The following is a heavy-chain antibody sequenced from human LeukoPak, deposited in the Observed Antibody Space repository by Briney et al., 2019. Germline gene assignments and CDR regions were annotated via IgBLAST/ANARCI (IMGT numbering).Heavy chain of an antibody. CDR3: ARAGSGFYSLDY. CDR2: INPNNGDT. CDR1: GYTFSDFY. Sequence: ASVKVSCKASGYTFSDFYIRWVRQAPGQGLEWMGWINPNNGDTNYAKKFQGRVTMTRDTSISTAYMELIRLKSDDTAVYYCARAGSGFYSLDYWGQGTLVTVSS. V-gene: IGHV1-2*02. J-gene: IGHJ4*02. D-gene: IGHD3-22*01.